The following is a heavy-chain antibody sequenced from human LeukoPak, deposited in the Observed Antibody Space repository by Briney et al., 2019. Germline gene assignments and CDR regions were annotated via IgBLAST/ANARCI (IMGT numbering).Heavy chain of an antibody. Sequence: GASVKVSCKASGYTFTSYDISWVRQAPGQGLEWMGRIIPIFGTANYAQKFQGRVTITTDESTSTAYMELSSLRSEDTAVYYCARELFSSSWYVRNFDYWGQGTLVTVSS. D-gene: IGHD6-13*01. J-gene: IGHJ4*02. CDR1: GYTFTSYD. CDR3: ARELFSSSWYVRNFDY. CDR2: IIPIFGTA. V-gene: IGHV1-69*05.